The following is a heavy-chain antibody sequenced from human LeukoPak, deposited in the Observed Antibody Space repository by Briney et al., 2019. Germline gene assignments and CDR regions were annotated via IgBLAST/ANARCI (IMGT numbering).Heavy chain of an antibody. J-gene: IGHJ5*02. CDR1: GYSFTSYG. CDR2: INPDSGNT. D-gene: IGHD2-2*01. V-gene: IGHV1-8*03. CDR3: ARGSGVGVVPVNWFTP. Sequence: RWASVKVSCKASGYSFTSYGMNWVRQAPGQGLEWMGWINPDSGNTGYAQKFQGRVTITRNTSISTAYMELSSLRFEDTAVYYCARGSGVGVVPVNWFTPGAREPWSPSPQ.